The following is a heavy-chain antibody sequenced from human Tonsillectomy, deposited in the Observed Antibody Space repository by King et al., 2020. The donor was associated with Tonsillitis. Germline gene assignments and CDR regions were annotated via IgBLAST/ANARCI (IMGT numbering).Heavy chain of an antibody. J-gene: IGHJ3*02. CDR1: GYSFTGYF. CDR3: AREVRTKSELVDNSGYYYADVFDI. Sequence: QLVQSGAEVKKPGASVKVSCKTSGYSFTGYFIHWVRQAPGQGLECMGGINLNSGDTVLAQKFQGRVTMTRDTSISTVYMELSSLRSEDTAVYYCAREVRTKSELVDNSGYYYADVFDIWGQGTMVTVSS. D-gene: IGHD3-22*01. CDR2: INLNSGDT. V-gene: IGHV1-2*02.